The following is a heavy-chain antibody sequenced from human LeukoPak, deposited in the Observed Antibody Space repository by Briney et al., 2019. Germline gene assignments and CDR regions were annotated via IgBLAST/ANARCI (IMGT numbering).Heavy chain of an antibody. CDR2: IRTYNGNT. V-gene: IGHV1-18*01. CDR1: GYTFSNYD. J-gene: IGHJ4*02. CDR3: ARDPPKYSISWSL. D-gene: IGHD6-13*01. Sequence: ASVKVSCKASGYTFSNYDISWVRQAPGQGLEWMGWIRTYNGNTAYAQKLQGRVTVTADTSTSTVYMELGSLRSDDTAVYYCARDPPKYSISWSLWGQGTLVTVSS.